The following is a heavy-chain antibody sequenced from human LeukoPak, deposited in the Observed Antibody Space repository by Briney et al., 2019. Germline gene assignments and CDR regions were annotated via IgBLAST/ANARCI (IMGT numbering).Heavy chain of an antibody. CDR1: GGSFSGYY. J-gene: IGHJ2*01. CDR2: INHSGST. CDR3: ARGRWFGELWPLYWYFDL. V-gene: IGHV4-34*01. D-gene: IGHD3-10*01. Sequence: PSETLSLTXAVYGGSFSGYYWSWIRQPPGKGLEWIGEINHSGSTNYNPSLKSRVTISVDTSKNQFSLKLSSVTAADTAVYYCARGRWFGELWPLYWYFDLWGRGTLVTVSS.